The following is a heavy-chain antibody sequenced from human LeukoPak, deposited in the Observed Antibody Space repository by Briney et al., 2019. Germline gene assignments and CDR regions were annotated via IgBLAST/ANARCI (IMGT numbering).Heavy chain of an antibody. V-gene: IGHV1-24*01. CDR1: GYPFTRYY. CDR2: FDREGGET. D-gene: IGHD3-22*01. Sequence: ASVKLPCNASGYPFTRYYMHWVRQAPGQGHEWMGGFDREGGETIYTQKFQGRVTITENTDTDTAYMELSSLRSEDTAVYYCATDAPYDSRVRVVHASDIWGQRTMFTVSS. J-gene: IGHJ3*02. CDR3: ATDAPYDSRVRVVHASDI.